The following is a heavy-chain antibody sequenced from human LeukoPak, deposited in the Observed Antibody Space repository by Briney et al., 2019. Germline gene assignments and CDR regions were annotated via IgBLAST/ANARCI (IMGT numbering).Heavy chain of an antibody. J-gene: IGHJ4*02. CDR1: GYSFTNYW. Sequence: GESLKISCEGSGYSFTNYWIGWVRQMPGKGLEWMGVIYPDDSDTRYSPSFQGQVTISADKSIGTAYLQWSSLKASDTAMYYCAIGVDSSTSCYRCFNYWGQVTLVTVSS. CDR2: IYPDDSDT. CDR3: AIGVDSSTSCYRCFNY. D-gene: IGHD2-2*01. V-gene: IGHV5-51*01.